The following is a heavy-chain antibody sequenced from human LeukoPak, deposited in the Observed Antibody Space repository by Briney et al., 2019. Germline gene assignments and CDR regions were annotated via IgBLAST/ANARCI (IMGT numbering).Heavy chain of an antibody. J-gene: IGHJ4*02. CDR2: IYPGDSDT. Sequence: GGSLRLSCKGSGYSFTTYWIGWVRQMPGKGLEWMGIIYPGDSDTRYSPSFQGQVTISADKSISTAYLQWSSLKASDTAMYYCARHESGSPIDYWGQGTLVTVSS. CDR1: GYSFTTYW. D-gene: IGHD1-26*01. V-gene: IGHV5-51*01. CDR3: ARHESGSPIDY.